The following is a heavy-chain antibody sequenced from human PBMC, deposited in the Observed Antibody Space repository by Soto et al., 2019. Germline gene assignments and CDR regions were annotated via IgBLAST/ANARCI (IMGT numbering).Heavy chain of an antibody. CDR1: GFTFSSYE. CDR3: AREGYYGSGSYYNVAFDI. D-gene: IGHD3-10*01. V-gene: IGHV3-48*03. Sequence: GGSLRLSCAASGFTFSSYEMNWVRQAPGKGLEWVSYISSSGSTIYYADSVKGRFTISRDNAKNSLYLQMNSLRAEDTAVYYCAREGYYGSGSYYNVAFDICGQGTMVTVSS. CDR2: ISSSGSTI. J-gene: IGHJ3*02.